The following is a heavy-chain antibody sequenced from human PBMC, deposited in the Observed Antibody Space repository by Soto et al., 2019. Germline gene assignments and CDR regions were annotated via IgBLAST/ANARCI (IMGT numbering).Heavy chain of an antibody. D-gene: IGHD6-13*01. CDR2: IYHSGST. V-gene: IGHV4-30-2*01. J-gene: IGHJ4*02. Sequence: PSETLSLTCAVSGGSISSGGYSWSWIRQPPGKGLEWIGYIYHSGSTYYNPSLKSRVTISVDRSKNQFSLKLSSVTAANTAVYYCARLITEDIAAAGKDYWGQGTLVTVSS. CDR3: ARLITEDIAAAGKDY. CDR1: GGSISSGGYS.